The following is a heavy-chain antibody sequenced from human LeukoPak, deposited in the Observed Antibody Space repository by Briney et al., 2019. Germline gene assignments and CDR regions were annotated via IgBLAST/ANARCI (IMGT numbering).Heavy chain of an antibody. J-gene: IGHJ3*02. CDR3: AREDIAADAFDI. CDR2: IYYSGST. V-gene: IGHV4-59*01. CDR1: GGSISSYY. D-gene: IGHD2-15*01. Sequence: SETLSLTCTVSGGSISSYYWSWIRQPPGKGLEWIGYIYYSGSTNYNPSLKSRVTISVDTSKSQFSLKLSSVTAADTAVYYCAREDIAADAFDIWGQGTMVTVSS.